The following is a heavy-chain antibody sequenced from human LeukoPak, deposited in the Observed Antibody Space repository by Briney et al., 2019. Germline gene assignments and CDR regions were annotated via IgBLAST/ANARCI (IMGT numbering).Heavy chain of an antibody. CDR3: ATERQEPAAYKGRNWFDP. V-gene: IGHV4-39*02. Sequence: SETLSLTCTVSGGSISSSSYYWGWIRQPPGKGLEWIGSIYYSGSTYYNPSLKSRVTISVDTSKNQFSLKLSSVTAADTVVYYCATERQEPAAYKGRNWFDPWGQGTLVTVSS. D-gene: IGHD2-2*01. CDR2: IYYSGST. CDR1: GGSISSSSYY. J-gene: IGHJ5*02.